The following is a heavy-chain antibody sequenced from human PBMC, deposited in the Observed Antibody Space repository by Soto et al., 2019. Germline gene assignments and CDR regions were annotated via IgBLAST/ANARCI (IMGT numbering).Heavy chain of an antibody. CDR3: AKGSVVVAAKFDY. CDR1: GFTFNNYA. D-gene: IGHD2-21*02. J-gene: IGHJ4*02. Sequence: PXGSLKLSCSASGFTFNNYAMSWVRQAPGKGLEWVSAISSSGYSTYYADSVKGRFTISRDNSKNTVYLQMNNLRAEDTAVYYCAKGSVVVAAKFDYWGQGTLVTVSS. CDR2: ISSSGYST. V-gene: IGHV3-23*01.